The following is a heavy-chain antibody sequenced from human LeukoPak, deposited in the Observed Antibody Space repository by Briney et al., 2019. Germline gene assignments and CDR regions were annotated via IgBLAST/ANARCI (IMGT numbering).Heavy chain of an antibody. Sequence: PGGSLRLSCAASGFTVSSNYMSWVRQAPGKGLEWVSVIYSGGSTYYADSVKGRFTISRDNSKNTLYLQMNSLRAEDTAVYYCARIRRPHNWFDPWGQGTLVTVSS. D-gene: IGHD3-3*02. J-gene: IGHJ5*02. V-gene: IGHV3-66*01. CDR2: IYSGGST. CDR3: ARIRRPHNWFDP. CDR1: GFTVSSNY.